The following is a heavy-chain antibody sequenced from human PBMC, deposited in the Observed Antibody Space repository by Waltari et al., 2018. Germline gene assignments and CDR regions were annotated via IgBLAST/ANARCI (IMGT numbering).Heavy chain of an antibody. CDR3: AKVGSGPGYYYGMDV. J-gene: IGHJ6*02. V-gene: IGHV3-30*02. D-gene: IGHD3-10*01. Sequence: QVQLVESGGGVVQPGGSLRLSCAASGFTFSSYGMHWVRQAPGKGVEWVAFIRYDGSNKLYADSVKGRFTISRDNSNNTLFLPMNSLRAEDTAVYYCAKVGSGPGYYYGMDVWGQGTTVTVSS. CDR1: GFTFSSYG. CDR2: IRYDGSNK.